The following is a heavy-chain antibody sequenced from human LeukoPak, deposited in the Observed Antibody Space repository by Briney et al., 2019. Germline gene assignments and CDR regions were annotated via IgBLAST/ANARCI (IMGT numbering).Heavy chain of an antibody. CDR1: GGSFDGYS. J-gene: IGHJ4*02. Sequence: ETLSLTCGIYGGSFDGYSWSWIRQAPGKGLEWVSSVDYSADSTHYADSVMGRFTISRDNSKNTLYLQLNSLSADDTAVYYCARNSGWYGVSWGQGTLVTVSS. CDR2: VDYSADST. CDR3: ARNSGWYGVS. V-gene: IGHV3-23*01. D-gene: IGHD6-19*01.